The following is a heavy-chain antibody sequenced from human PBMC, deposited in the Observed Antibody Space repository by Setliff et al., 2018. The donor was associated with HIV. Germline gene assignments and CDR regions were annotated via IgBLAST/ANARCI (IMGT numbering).Heavy chain of an antibody. V-gene: IGHV1-46*01. CDR2: IDPSGGST. D-gene: IGHD3-10*01. CDR3: GRDSSFGERPNWFDP. Sequence: SVKVSCKASGYTFIKYYMHWVRQAPGQGLEWMGIIDPSGGSTRYAQKFQGRVTMTRDTSTNTVYMELSSLRSEDTAVYYCGRDSSFGERPNWFDPWGQGTLVTV. J-gene: IGHJ5*02. CDR1: GYTFIKYY.